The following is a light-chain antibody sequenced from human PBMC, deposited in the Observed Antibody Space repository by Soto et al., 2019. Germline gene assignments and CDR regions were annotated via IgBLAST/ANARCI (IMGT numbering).Light chain of an antibody. CDR1: QSVSNNY. V-gene: IGKV3-20*01. CDR3: QQYHRYST. J-gene: IGKJ1*01. Sequence: EIVLTQSPGTLSLSPGERATLSCRASQSVSNNYLAWYQQKPGQAPRLLIYGASNRATGIPDRFSGSASGTEFTLTISSLESDDFATYYCQQYHRYSTFGQGTKVDI. CDR2: GAS.